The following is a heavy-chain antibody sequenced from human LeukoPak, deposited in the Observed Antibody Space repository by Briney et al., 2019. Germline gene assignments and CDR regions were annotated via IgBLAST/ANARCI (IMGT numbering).Heavy chain of an antibody. CDR2: ISSSGSTI. V-gene: IGHV3-11*04. CDR3: ARDQDYYDSSGYDY. Sequence: GGSLRLSCAASGFTFSDYYMNWLRQAPGKGLEWVSYISSSGSTISYADSVKGRFTISRDNAKNSLYLQMNSLRAEDTAVYYCARDQDYYDSSGYDYWGQGTLVTVSS. J-gene: IGHJ4*02. CDR1: GFTFSDYY. D-gene: IGHD3-22*01.